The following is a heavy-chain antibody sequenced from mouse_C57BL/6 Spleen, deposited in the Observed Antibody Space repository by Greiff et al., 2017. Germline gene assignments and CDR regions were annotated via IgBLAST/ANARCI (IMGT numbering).Heavy chain of an antibody. D-gene: IGHD1-1*01. J-gene: IGHJ3*01. CDR3: TGAGSGCFPY. Sequence: EVKVEESGGGLVQPGGSMKLSCVASGFTFSNYWMNWVRQSPEKGLEWVAQIRLKSDNYATHYAESVKGRFTISRDDSKSSFYLQMNNLRAEDTGIYYCTGAGSGCFPYWGQGTLVTVSA. V-gene: IGHV6-3*01. CDR1: GFTFSNYW. CDR2: IRLKSDNYAT.